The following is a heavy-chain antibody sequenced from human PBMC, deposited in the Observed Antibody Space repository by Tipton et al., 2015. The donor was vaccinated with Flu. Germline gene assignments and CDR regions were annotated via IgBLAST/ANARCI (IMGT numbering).Heavy chain of an antibody. CDR2: IYSGGRT. Sequence: SLRLSCAASGFTITANYMSWVRQAPGKGLEWVSVIYSGGRTIYAEAVRGRFTIYRDISRNTLFLQMNSLGAGDTAVYYCVREIGGKGSYWGQGTLVTVSS. V-gene: IGHV3-66*01. CDR3: VREIGGKGSY. CDR1: GFTITANY. J-gene: IGHJ4*02. D-gene: IGHD3-10*01.